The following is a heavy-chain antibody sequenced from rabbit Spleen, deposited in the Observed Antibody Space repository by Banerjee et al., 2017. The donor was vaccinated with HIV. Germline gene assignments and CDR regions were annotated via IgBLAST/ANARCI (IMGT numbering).Heavy chain of an antibody. Sequence: QSLEESGGDLVKPGASLTLTCTASGFSFSSIYYMCWVRQAPGKGLEWIGCIITDSGKTWYASWAKGRFTISKTSSTMVTLQMTTLTAADTATYFCARGAGTTRLDLWGQGTLVTVS. CDR3: ARGAGTTRLDL. D-gene: IGHD4-1*01. CDR2: IITDSGKT. V-gene: IGHV1S40*01. CDR1: GFSFSSIYY. J-gene: IGHJ3*01.